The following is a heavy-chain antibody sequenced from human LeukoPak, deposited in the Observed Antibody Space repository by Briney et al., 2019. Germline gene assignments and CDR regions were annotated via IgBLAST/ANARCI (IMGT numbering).Heavy chain of an antibody. J-gene: IGHJ4*02. D-gene: IGHD6-13*01. Sequence: ASVKVSCKASGYTFTGYYMHWVRQAPGQGLEWMGWINPNSGGTNYAQKFQGRVTMTRDTSISTAYMELSRLRSDDTAVYYCARERIAAAGTTGVDYWGQGTLVTVSS. CDR2: INPNSGGT. CDR1: GYTFTGYY. V-gene: IGHV1-2*02. CDR3: ARERIAAAGTTGVDY.